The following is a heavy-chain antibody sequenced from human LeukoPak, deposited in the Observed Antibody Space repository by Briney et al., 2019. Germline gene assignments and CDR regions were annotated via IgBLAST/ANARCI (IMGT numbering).Heavy chain of an antibody. J-gene: IGHJ4*02. V-gene: IGHV4-59*01. CDR2: IYYTGST. CDR1: GGSINSYY. D-gene: IGHD5-24*01. CDR3: ARVVVHGHSDY. Sequence: PSETLSLTCTVSGGSINSYYWSWIRQPPGKGLDWIGYIYYTGSTKYNPSLNSRVTISVDTSKNQFSPELRSVTAADTAVYYCARVVVHGHSDYWGQGTLVTVSS.